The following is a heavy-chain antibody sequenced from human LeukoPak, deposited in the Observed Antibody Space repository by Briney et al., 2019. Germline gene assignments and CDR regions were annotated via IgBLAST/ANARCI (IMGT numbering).Heavy chain of an antibody. V-gene: IGHV1-8*01. J-gene: IGHJ6*02. D-gene: IGHD2-15*01. CDR3: ARSHSGYCGGGSCYYYYYGMDV. CDR1: GYTFPSYD. Sequence: ASVKVSCKASGYTFPSYDIHWVRQATGQGLEWMGWMNPNSGNTGFAQKFQGRVTMTRNTSISTAYMELSSLRSEDTAVYYCARSHSGYCGGGSCYYYYYGMDVWGQGTTVTVSS. CDR2: MNPNSGNT.